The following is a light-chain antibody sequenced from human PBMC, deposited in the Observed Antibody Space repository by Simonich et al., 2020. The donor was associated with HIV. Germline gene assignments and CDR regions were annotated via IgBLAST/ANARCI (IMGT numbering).Light chain of an antibody. CDR2: LEGRGSY. V-gene: IGLV4-60*03. J-gene: IGLJ3*02. CDR3: ETWDRNTRV. CDR1: SGHNNYL. Sequence: QPVLTQSSSASASLGSSVKLTCTLDSGHNNYLIAWHQQQPGKAPRYLMKLEGRGSYNKGSGVPDRFSGSSSGADRYLTIFNLQSEDEADYYCETWDRNTRVFGGGTKLTVL.